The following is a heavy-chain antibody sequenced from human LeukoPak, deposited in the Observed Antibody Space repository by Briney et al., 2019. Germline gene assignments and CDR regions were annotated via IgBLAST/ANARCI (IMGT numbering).Heavy chain of an antibody. V-gene: IGHV3-74*01. CDR1: GFTFSSYW. J-gene: IGHJ4*02. Sequence: GGSLRLSCAASGFTFSSYWMHWVRQAPGKGLEWVSHVKSDGSAASYADSVKGRFTISRDNDKNTLYLQMNSLRAEDTAVYYCVRALDYWGQGTLVTVSS. CDR2: VKSDGSAA. CDR3: VRALDY.